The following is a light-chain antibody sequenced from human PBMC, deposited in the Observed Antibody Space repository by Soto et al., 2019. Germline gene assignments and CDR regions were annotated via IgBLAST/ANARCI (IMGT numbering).Light chain of an antibody. CDR3: TSFTTTNIWV. CDR2: NND. J-gene: IGLJ3*02. Sequence: QAVLTQPPSASGTPGQRVTMSCSGSGSNIGPNYVYWFQQFPGTAPKLLIYNNDQRPSGVPDRFSGSKSGTSASLDISGLRSEDEADYYCTSFTTTNIWVFGGGTKLTV. CDR1: GSNIGPNY. V-gene: IGLV1-47*02.